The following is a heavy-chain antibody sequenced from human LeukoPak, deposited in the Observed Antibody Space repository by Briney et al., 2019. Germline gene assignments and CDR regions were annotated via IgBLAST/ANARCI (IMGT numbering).Heavy chain of an antibody. Sequence: SETLSLTCTVSGYSISSGYYWGWIRQPPGKGLEWIGSIYHSGSTYYNPSLKSRVTISVDTSKNQFSLKLSSVTAADTAVYYCAGGGSCDFWSGPRDFDPWGQGTLVTVSS. V-gene: IGHV4-38-2*02. CDR3: AGGGSCDFWSGPRDFDP. D-gene: IGHD3-3*01. J-gene: IGHJ5*02. CDR1: GYSISSGYY. CDR2: IYHSGST.